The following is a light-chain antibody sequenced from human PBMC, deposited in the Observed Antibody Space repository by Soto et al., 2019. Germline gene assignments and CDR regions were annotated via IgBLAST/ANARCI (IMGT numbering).Light chain of an antibody. J-gene: IGLJ1*01. V-gene: IGLV2-8*01. CDR3: SSYTTSSTLYV. Sequence: QSALTQPPSASGSPGQSVTISCTGTSSDVGGYKYVSWYQQHPGKVPKLMIYEVSKRPSGVPDRFSGSKSGNTASLTVSGLQAEDEADYYCSSYTTSSTLYVFGTGTQLTVL. CDR2: EVS. CDR1: SSDVGGYKY.